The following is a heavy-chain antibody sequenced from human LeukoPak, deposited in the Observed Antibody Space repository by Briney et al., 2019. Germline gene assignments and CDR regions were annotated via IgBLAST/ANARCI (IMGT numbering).Heavy chain of an antibody. CDR2: ISSSGSTI. V-gene: IGHV3-48*03. CDR1: GFTFKIYE. J-gene: IGHJ6*04. CDR3: AELGITMIGGV. D-gene: IGHD3-22*01. Sequence: GGPLSLSCAACGFTFKIYELNGFPQAPGKGRMGVSYISSSGSTIYSAESVKGRFTISRDNAKNSLYLQMSSLRAEDTAVYYCAELGITMIGGVWGKGTTVTISS.